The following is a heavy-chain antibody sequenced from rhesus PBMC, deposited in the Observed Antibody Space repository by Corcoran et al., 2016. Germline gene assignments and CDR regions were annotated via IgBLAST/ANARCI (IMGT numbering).Heavy chain of an antibody. J-gene: IGHJ4*01. CDR1: GGSISGYYY. V-gene: IGHV4-143*01. D-gene: IGHD4-29*01. CDR3: ARKDYGSSYGY. CDR2: IYGNSAST. Sequence: QVQLQESGPGLVKPSETLSLTCTVSGGSISGYYYWSWIRQPPGEGLEWIGGIYGNSASTYDNPSRKSQVTISKDTSKNQFSLKLSSVTAADTAVYYCARKDYGSSYGYWGQGVLVTVSS.